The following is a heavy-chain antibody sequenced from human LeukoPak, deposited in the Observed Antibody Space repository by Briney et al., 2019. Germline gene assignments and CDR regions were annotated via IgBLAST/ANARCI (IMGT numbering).Heavy chain of an antibody. Sequence: SETLSLTCAVYGGSFSGYYWSWIRQPPGKGLEWIGEINHSGSTNYNPSLKSRVTISVDTSKNQFSLKLSSVTAADTAVYYCARGKDYGDYVNYYYGMDVRGQGTTVTVSS. J-gene: IGHJ6*02. D-gene: IGHD4-17*01. CDR2: INHSGST. V-gene: IGHV4-34*01. CDR3: ARGKDYGDYVNYYYGMDV. CDR1: GGSFSGYY.